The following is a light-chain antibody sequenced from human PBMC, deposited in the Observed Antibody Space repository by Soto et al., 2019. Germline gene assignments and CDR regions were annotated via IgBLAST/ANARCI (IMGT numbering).Light chain of an antibody. CDR1: GSDIGTYNR. Sequence: QSVLTQPPSVSGSPGQSVAISCTGTGSDIGTYNRVSWYQQPPGTAPKLMIYDVSDRPSGVPDRFSGSKSGNTASLTISGLQAEDEADYYTSSSTYVFGTGTKATVL. J-gene: IGLJ1*01. CDR3: SSSTYV. V-gene: IGLV2-18*01. CDR2: DVS.